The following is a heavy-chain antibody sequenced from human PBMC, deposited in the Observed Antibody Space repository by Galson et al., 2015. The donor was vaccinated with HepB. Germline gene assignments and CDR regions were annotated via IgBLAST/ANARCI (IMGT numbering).Heavy chain of an antibody. CDR2: ISGSGGST. J-gene: IGHJ3*02. CDR1: GFTFSSYA. CDR3: AKKPKSITMIVVPHAFDI. V-gene: IGHV3-23*01. D-gene: IGHD3-22*01. Sequence: SLRLSCAASGFTFSSYAMSWVRQAPGKGLEWVSAISGSGGSTYYADSVKGRFTISRDNSKNTLYLQMNSLRAEDTAVYYCAKKPKSITMIVVPHAFDIWGQGTMVTVSS.